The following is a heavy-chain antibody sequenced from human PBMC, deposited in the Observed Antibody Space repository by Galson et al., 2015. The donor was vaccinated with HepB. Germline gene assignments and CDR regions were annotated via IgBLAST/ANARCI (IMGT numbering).Heavy chain of an antibody. CDR2: IYWDDEK. CDR1: GFSRSTIGVG. Sequence: PALVKPTQTLTLTCTFSGFSRSTIGVGVGWIRQPPGKALEWLALIYWDDEKRYSPSLKSRLTITKDTSKNQVVLTMTKMDPADTATYYCAHSQTGYSEILTGFDFWGQGTQVTVSS. CDR3: AHSQTGYSEILTGFDF. J-gene: IGHJ4*02. V-gene: IGHV2-5*02. D-gene: IGHD3-9*01.